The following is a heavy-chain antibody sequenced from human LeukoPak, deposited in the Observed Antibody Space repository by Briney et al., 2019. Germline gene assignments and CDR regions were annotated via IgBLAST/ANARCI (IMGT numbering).Heavy chain of an antibody. CDR3: ASGCSGGSCYSDYYYGMDV. V-gene: IGHV1-8*02. J-gene: IGHJ6*02. D-gene: IGHD2-15*01. Sequence: ASVKVSCKASGYTFTSYGISWVRQATGQGLEWMGWMNPNSGNTGYAQKFQGRVTMTRNTSISTAYMELSSLRSEDTAVYYCASGCSGGSCYSDYYYGMDVWGQGTTVTVSS. CDR1: GYTFTSYG. CDR2: MNPNSGNT.